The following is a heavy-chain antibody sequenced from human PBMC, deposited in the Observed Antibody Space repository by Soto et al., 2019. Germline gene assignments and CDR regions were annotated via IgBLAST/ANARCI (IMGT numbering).Heavy chain of an antibody. CDR2: INPNSGGT. V-gene: IGHV1-2*02. CDR1: GYTFTGYY. J-gene: IGHJ6*02. CDR3: ASGVVVVAATRDYYYGMDV. Sequence: GASVKVSCKASGYTFTGYYMHWVRQAPGQGLEWMGWINPNSGGTNYAQKFQGRVTMTRDTSISTAYMELSRLRSDDTAVYYCASGVVVVAATRDYYYGMDVWGQGTTVTVSS. D-gene: IGHD2-15*01.